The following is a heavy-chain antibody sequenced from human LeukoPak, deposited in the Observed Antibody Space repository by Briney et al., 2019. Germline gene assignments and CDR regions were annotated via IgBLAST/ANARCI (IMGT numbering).Heavy chain of an antibody. V-gene: IGHV4-34*01. CDR3: GSGNYYTWDY. CDR2: INHSGST. CDR1: GDSLSGYY. J-gene: IGHJ4*02. Sequence: TSETLSLTCTVYGDSLSGYYWSWIRQPPGKGLEWIGEINHSGSTKYNPSLKSRVTISVDTSKNQFSLRLSSVTAADTAVYYCGSGNYYTWDYWGQGTLVTVSS. D-gene: IGHD3-10*01.